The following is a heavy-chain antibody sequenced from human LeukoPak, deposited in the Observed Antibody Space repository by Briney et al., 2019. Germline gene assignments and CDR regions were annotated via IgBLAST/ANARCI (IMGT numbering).Heavy chain of an antibody. CDR2: IKSKTDGGTT. V-gene: IGHV3-15*01. D-gene: IGHD3-22*01. J-gene: IGHJ4*02. Sequence: GPLRLSCAASGFTFSNAWMSWVRQAPGKGLEWVGRIKSKTDGGTTDYAAPVKGRFTISRDDSKNTLYLQMNSLKTEDTAVYYCTTDTPYYYDSSGYSPTTTAGYWGQGTLVTVSS. CDR3: TTDTPYYYDSSGYSPTTTAGY. CDR1: GFTFSNAW.